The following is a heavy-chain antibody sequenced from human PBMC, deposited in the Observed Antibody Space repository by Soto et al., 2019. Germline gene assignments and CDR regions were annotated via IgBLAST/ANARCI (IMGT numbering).Heavy chain of an antibody. V-gene: IGHV4-30-4*01. D-gene: IGHD7-27*01. CDR3: ARGRYCLTGRCFPNWFDS. Sequence: QVQLLESGPGLVKPSQTLSLTCSVSGDSISNLDYFWVWIRQPPGQALEYIGYIYKSATTYYNPSFESRVAISVDTSKSQFSLNVTSVTAADTAVYFCARGRYCLTGRCFPNWFDSWGQGALVTVSS. CDR2: IYKSATT. J-gene: IGHJ5*01. CDR1: GDSISNLDYF.